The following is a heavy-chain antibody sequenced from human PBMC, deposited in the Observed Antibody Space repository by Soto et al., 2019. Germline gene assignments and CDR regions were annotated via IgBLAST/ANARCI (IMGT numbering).Heavy chain of an antibody. CDR1: GFTFSSYA. CDR2: ISGSGGST. Sequence: EVQLLESGGGLVQPGGSLRLSCAASGFTFSSYAMSWVRQAPGKGLEWVSAISGSGGSTYYADSVKGRFTISRDNSKNTLYLQMNSLRAEDTAVYYCAKAVRAYISGWYLVLYYVDYWGQGTLVTVAS. V-gene: IGHV3-23*01. J-gene: IGHJ4*02. D-gene: IGHD6-19*01. CDR3: AKAVRAYISGWYLVLYYVDY.